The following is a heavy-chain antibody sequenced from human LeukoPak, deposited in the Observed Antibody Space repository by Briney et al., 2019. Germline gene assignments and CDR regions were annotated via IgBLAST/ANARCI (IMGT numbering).Heavy chain of an antibody. V-gene: IGHV4-59*01. CDR1: GGSISSYY. J-gene: IGHJ6*02. D-gene: IGHD3-3*01. CDR2: IYYSGST. Sequence: SETLSLTCTVSGGSISSYYWSWIRQPPGKGLEWIGYIYYSGSTNYNPSLKSRVTISVDTSKNQFSLKLSSVTAADTAVYYCARDRKGYDFWSGYHYYYYGMDVWGQGTTVTVSS. CDR3: ARDRKGYDFWSGYHYYYYGMDV.